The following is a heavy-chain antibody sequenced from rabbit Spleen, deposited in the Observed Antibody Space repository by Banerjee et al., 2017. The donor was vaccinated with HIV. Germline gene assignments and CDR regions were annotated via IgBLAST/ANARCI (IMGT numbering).Heavy chain of an antibody. J-gene: IGHJ4*01. V-gene: IGHV1S40*01. CDR1: GFSFNSGYD. Sequence: QSLEESGGGLVKPGASLTLTCKASGFSFNSGYDMCWVRQAPGKGLEWIACINTDTSKSVYVSWATGRFTVPRTSSTTVTLQMTSLTAADTATYFCARLFAYAGYAGYGYVTLDYFNLWGPGTLVTVS. CDR2: INTDTSKS. D-gene: IGHD6-1*01. CDR3: ARLFAYAGYAGYGYVTLDYFNL.